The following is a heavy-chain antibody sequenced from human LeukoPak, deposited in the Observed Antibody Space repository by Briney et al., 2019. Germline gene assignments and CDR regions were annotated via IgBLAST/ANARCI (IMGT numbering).Heavy chain of an antibody. J-gene: IGHJ6*02. D-gene: IGHD3-22*01. CDR1: GGTFSSYA. Sequence: GASVKVSCKASGGTFSSYAISWVRQAPGQGLEWMGRIIPILGIANYAQRFQGRVTITADKSTSTAYMELSSLRSEDTAVYYCARDDRITLSYYYGMDVWGQGTTVTVSS. CDR2: IIPILGIA. V-gene: IGHV1-69*04. CDR3: ARDDRITLSYYYGMDV.